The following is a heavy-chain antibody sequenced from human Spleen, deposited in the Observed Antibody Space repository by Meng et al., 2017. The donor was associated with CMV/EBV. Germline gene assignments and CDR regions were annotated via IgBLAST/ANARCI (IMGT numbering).Heavy chain of an antibody. V-gene: IGHV4-4*07. D-gene: IGHD3-22*01. J-gene: IGHJ4*02. CDR2: IYFSGNT. CDR1: GGSISSDY. Sequence: QVQLQESGPGLVKPSETLSLTCTVSGGSISSDYWSWIRQPAGKGLEWIGRIYFSGNTNYNPSLKSRVTMSLDTSKNQFSLKVSSVTAADTAVYYCARDQGGYDNPVDYCGQGTLCTVSS. CDR3: ARDQGGYDNPVDY.